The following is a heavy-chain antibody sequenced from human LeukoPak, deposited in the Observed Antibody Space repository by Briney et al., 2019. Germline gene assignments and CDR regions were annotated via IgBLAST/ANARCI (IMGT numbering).Heavy chain of an antibody. V-gene: IGHV1-18*01. CDR2: ISAYDGNT. D-gene: IGHD6-13*01. CDR3: ARDLGIATAGANWFDP. J-gene: IGHJ5*02. Sequence: GASVKVSCKASGYTFNSYGINWVRQAPGQGLEWMGWISAYDGNTIYAQRLQGRVAMTTDTSTSTAYMELRSLRSDDTAVYYCARDLGIATAGANWFDPWGQGTLVTVSS. CDR1: GYTFNSYG.